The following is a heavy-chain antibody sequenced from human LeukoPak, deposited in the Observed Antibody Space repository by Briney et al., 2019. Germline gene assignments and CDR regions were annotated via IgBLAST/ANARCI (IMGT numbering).Heavy chain of an antibody. J-gene: IGHJ3*02. V-gene: IGHV4-34*01. CDR2: INHSGST. CDR3: ARGNLLSDAFDI. D-gene: IGHD2-2*01. Sequence: PSETLSLTCAVYGGSFSGYYWSWIRQPPGKGLEWIGEINHSGSTNYNPSLKSRVTISVDTSKNQFSLKLSSVTAADTAVYYCARGNLLSDAFDIWDQGTMVTVSS. CDR1: GGSFSGYY.